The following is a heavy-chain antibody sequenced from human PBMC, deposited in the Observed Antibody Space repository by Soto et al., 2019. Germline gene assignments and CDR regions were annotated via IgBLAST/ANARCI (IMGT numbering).Heavy chain of an antibody. CDR3: AMEQLVLSGMDV. V-gene: IGHV3-23*01. Sequence: LRLSCAASGFTFSSYAMSWVRQAPGKGLEWVSAISGSGGSTYYADSVKGRFTISRDNSKNTLYLQMNSLRAEDTAVYYCAMEQLVLSGMDVWGQGTTVTVSS. D-gene: IGHD6-6*01. CDR1: GFTFSSYA. J-gene: IGHJ6*02. CDR2: ISGSGGST.